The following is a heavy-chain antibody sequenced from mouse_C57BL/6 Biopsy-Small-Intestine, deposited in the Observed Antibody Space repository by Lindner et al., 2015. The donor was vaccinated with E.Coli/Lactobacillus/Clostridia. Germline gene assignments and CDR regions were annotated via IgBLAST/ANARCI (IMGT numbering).Heavy chain of an antibody. D-gene: IGHD6-1*01. V-gene: IGHV1-66*01. J-gene: IGHJ4*01. Sequence: SVKVSCKASGYGFTGLYIHWVRQAPGQGLEWMGWINPNSGGTKYAQKFQGRVTLTSDTSTSTVYMDLSSLTNGDTATYYCARGTKRGAAAGFDYWGQGTLVSVSS. CDR3: ARGTKRGAAAGFDY. CDR2: INPNSGGT. CDR1: GYGFTGLY.